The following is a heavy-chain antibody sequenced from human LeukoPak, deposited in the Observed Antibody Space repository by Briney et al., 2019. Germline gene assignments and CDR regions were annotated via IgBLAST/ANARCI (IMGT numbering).Heavy chain of an antibody. V-gene: IGHV4-39*07. J-gene: IGHJ4*02. CDR1: GGSIRSSYYY. CDR2: IYYSGST. D-gene: IGHD4-23*01. Sequence: SETLSLTCTVSGGSIRSSYYYWGWIRQPPGKGLEWIGYIYYSGSTYYNPSLKSRVTISVDTSKNQFSLKLSSVTAADTAVYYCARDDYGGNSHHYWGQGTLVTVSS. CDR3: ARDDYGGNSHHY.